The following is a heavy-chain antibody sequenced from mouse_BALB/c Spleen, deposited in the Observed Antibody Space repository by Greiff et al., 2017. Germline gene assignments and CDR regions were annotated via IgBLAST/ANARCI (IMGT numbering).Heavy chain of an antibody. J-gene: IGHJ4*01. CDR3: ARKDRYDFYYAMDY. V-gene: IGHV2-2*02. CDR2: IWSGGST. CDR1: GFSLTSYG. D-gene: IGHD2-14*01. Sequence: QVQLKQSGPGLVQPSQSLSITCTVSGFSLTSYGVHWVRQSPGKGLEWLGVIWSGGSTDYNAAFISRLSISKDNSKSQVFFKMNSLQANDTAIYYCARKDRYDFYYAMDYWGQGTSVTVSS.